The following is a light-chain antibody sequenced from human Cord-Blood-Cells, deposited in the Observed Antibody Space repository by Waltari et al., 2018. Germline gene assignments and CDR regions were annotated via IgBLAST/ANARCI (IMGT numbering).Light chain of an antibody. CDR2: EGS. Sequence: QSALTQPASVSGSPGQSITISCTGTSSDVGSYNLVSWYQQHPGKAPKLIIYEGSKRPSGVSTRFSGSKSGNTASLTISGLQAEDEADYYCCSYAGSSTSYVFGTGTKVTVL. J-gene: IGLJ1*01. CDR3: CSYAGSSTSYV. CDR1: SSDVGSYNL. V-gene: IGLV2-23*01.